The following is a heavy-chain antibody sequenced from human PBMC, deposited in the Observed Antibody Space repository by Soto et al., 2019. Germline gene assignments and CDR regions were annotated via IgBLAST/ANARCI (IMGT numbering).Heavy chain of an antibody. Sequence: QVQLQESGPGLVKPSGTLSLTCAVSGASIISSNWWIWVRQTPGKGLEWIGEIYHAETTNFNPSLKSRVTLSVDKTRNQFSLKLTSMTAADTAVYYCASFPVVVAATKREYYHYGVNVSGQGTTVTVSS. J-gene: IGHJ6*02. D-gene: IGHD2-15*01. CDR3: ASFPVVVAATKREYYHYGVNV. CDR1: GASIISSNW. V-gene: IGHV4-4*02. CDR2: IYHAETT.